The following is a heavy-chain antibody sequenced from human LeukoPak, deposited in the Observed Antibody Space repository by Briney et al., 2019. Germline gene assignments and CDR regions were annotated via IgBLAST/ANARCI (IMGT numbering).Heavy chain of an antibody. D-gene: IGHD6-13*01. V-gene: IGHV1-69*13. CDR3: ARGMTSRLAAAAYFDY. Sequence: SVKVSCKASGGTFSSYAISWVRQAPGQGLEWMGGIIPIFGTANYAQKFQGRVTITADESTSTAYMELSSLRSEDTAVYYCARGMTSRLAAAAYFDYWGQGTLVTVSS. CDR1: GGTFSSYA. J-gene: IGHJ4*02. CDR2: IIPIFGTA.